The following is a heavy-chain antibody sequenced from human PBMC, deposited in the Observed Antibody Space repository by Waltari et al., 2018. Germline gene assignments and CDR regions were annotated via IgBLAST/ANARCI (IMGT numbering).Heavy chain of an antibody. V-gene: IGHV4-34*01. CDR1: GGSFSDYS. Sequence: QVQLQQWGAGLLKPSETLSLTCAVYGGSFSDYSWRWLRQPQGKGLEWIGEINHSGSTNYNPSLKSRVTISVDTSKNQFSLKLSSVTAADTAVYYCARRYCGGDCYSANFDYWGQGTLVTVSS. D-gene: IGHD2-21*01. CDR3: ARRYCGGDCYSANFDY. CDR2: INHSGST. J-gene: IGHJ4*02.